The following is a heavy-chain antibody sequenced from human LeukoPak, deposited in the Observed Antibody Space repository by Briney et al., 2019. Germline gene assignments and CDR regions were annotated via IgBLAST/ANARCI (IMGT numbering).Heavy chain of an antibody. CDR1: GGSISSYY. CDR3: ARERWVGITMVRGVIIEDYYYYYMDV. D-gene: IGHD3-10*01. Sequence: PSETLSLTCTVSGGSISSYYWSWIRQPAGKGLEWIGRIYTSGSTNYNPSLKSRVTMSVDTSKNQFSLKLSSVTAADTAVYYCARERWVGITMVRGVIIEDYYYYYMDVWGKGTTVTISS. CDR2: IYTSGST. J-gene: IGHJ6*03. V-gene: IGHV4-4*07.